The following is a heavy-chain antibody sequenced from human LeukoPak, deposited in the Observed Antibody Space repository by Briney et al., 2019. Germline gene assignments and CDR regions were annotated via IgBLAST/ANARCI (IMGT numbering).Heavy chain of an antibody. D-gene: IGHD3-3*01. J-gene: IGHJ6*04. V-gene: IGHV7-4-1*02. Sequence: ASVKVSCNASGYTFTSYAMNWVRQAGGQGVEWMGWINTNTGNPTYAQGCTELFVFSLDTSVSTAYLKISSLKAEDTAVYYCVREYYDFWSGFGAGLYVWGKGTTVTVSS. CDR2: INTNTGNP. CDR1: GYTFTSYA. CDR3: VREYYDFWSGFGAGLYV.